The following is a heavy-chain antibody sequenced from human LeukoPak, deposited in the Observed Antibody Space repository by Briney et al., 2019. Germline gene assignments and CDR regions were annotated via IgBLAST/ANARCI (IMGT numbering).Heavy chain of an antibody. V-gene: IGHV3-74*01. J-gene: IGHJ4*02. CDR1: GFTFSSYW. CDR3: AGGDPFGVVVSGKGGGDY. Sequence: GGSLRLSCAASGFTFSSYWMHWVRQAPGKGLVWVSRINSDGSSTSYADSVKGRFTISRDNAKSTLYLQMNSLRAEDTAVYYCAGGDPFGVVVSGKGGGDYWGQGTLVTVSS. D-gene: IGHD2-15*01. CDR2: INSDGSST.